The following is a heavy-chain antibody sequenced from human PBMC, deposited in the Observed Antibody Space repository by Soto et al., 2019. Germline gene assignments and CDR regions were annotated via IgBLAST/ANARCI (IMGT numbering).Heavy chain of an antibody. D-gene: IGHD3-10*01. CDR3: ARGYYYGSGSYYNPVYYGMDF. Sequence: SETLSLTCTVSGGSISSYYWSWILQPPGKGPEWIGYIYYSGSTNYNPSLKSRVTISVDTSKNQFSLKLSSVTAADTAVYYCARGYYYGSGSYYNPVYYGMDFWGQGTTVTVSS. CDR2: IYYSGST. V-gene: IGHV4-59*01. J-gene: IGHJ6*02. CDR1: GGSISSYY.